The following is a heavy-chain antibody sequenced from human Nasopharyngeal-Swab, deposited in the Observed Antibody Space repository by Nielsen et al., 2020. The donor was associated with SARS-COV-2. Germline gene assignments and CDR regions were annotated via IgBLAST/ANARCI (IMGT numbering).Heavy chain of an antibody. CDR1: GGSISSYY. D-gene: IGHD2-2*01. J-gene: IGHJ5*02. Sequence: SGTLSLTFTVSGGSISSYYWSWIRQPPGKGLEWIGYIYYSGSTNYNPSLKSRVTISVDTSKNQFSLKLSSVTAADTAVYYCARVVIVGYCSSTSCWAFDPWGQGTLVTVSS. V-gene: IGHV4-59*01. CDR2: IYYSGST. CDR3: ARVVIVGYCSSTSCWAFDP.